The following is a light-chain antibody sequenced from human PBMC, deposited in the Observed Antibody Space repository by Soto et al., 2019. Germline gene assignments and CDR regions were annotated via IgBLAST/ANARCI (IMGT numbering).Light chain of an antibody. V-gene: IGKV1-9*01. CDR2: AAS. CDR3: QQLNSYPPLFT. CDR1: QVISSY. Sequence: DIQLTQSPSFLSASVGDRVIITCRASQVISSYLAWYQQKPGKAPKLLIYAASTLQSGVPSRFSGSGSGTEFTLTISSLQPEDFATYYCQQLNSYPPLFTFGPGTKVDIK. J-gene: IGKJ3*01.